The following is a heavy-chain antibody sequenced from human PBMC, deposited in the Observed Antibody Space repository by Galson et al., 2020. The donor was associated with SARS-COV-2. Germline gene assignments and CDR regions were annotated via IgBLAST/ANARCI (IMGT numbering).Heavy chain of an antibody. Sequence: SETLSLTCAVYGGSVSDFYWSWIRQPPGKGLEWIGEINHSGSSNYNPSLKTRVTISVDTSKNQFSLKLSSVTAADTAVYYCASSSYLCTSTSCYWKLFDYWGQGTLVTVSS. CDR3: ASSSYLCTSTSCYWKLFDY. CDR1: GGSVSDFY. J-gene: IGHJ4*02. V-gene: IGHV4-34*01. D-gene: IGHD2-2*01. CDR2: INHSGSS.